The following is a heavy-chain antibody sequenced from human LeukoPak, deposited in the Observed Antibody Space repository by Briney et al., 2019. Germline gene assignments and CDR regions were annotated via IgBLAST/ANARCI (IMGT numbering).Heavy chain of an antibody. CDR2: IYYSGST. V-gene: IGHV4-4*02. CDR3: ARSPGIAAPYDY. Sequence: SETLSLTCTVSGGSIGSSNWWTWVRQPPGKGLEWIGYIYYSGSTNYNPSLKSRVTISVDTSKNQFSLKLSSVTAADTAVYYCARSPGIAAPYDYWGQGTLVTVSS. CDR1: GGSIGSSNW. D-gene: IGHD6-13*01. J-gene: IGHJ4*02.